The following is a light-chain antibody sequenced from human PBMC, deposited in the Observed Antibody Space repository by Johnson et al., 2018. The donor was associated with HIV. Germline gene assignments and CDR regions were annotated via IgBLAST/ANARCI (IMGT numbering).Light chain of an antibody. Sequence: SVLTQPPSVSAAPGQKVTISCSGSSSNIGNNYVSWYQQLPGTAPKLIIYDNNKRPSGIPDRFSGSKSGTSATLGITGLQTGDEADYYCGTWDSSLSAGVFGAGTKVTVL. CDR2: DNN. CDR1: SSNIGNNY. CDR3: GTWDSSLSAGV. V-gene: IGLV1-51*01. J-gene: IGLJ1*01.